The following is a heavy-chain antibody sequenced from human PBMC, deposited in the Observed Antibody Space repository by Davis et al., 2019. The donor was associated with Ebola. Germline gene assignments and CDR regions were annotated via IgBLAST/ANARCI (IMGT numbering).Heavy chain of an antibody. CDR1: GGSISSYY. CDR2: IHNSGYI. CDR3: ARGPPDSPLGYNWFDP. J-gene: IGHJ5*02. D-gene: IGHD3-16*01. Sequence: MPGGSLRLSCSVSGGSISSYYWSWIRQPPGKGLEWIGYIHNSGYINYNPSLKSRVTISLDTSKNQFSLKRNSVTAADTAVFYCARGPPDSPLGYNWFDPWGQGTLVTVSS. V-gene: IGHV4-59*01.